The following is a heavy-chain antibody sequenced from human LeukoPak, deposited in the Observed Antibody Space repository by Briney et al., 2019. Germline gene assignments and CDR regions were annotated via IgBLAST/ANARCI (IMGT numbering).Heavy chain of an antibody. J-gene: IGHJ3*02. CDR3: ATYGDDAFDI. V-gene: IGHV1-69*13. CDR1: GGTFSSYA. CDR2: IIPIFGTA. Sequence: ASVKVSCKASGGTFSSYAISWVRQAPGQGLEWMGGIIPIFGTANYAQKFQGRVTITADESTSTAYMELSSLRSEDTAVYYCATYGDDAFDIWGQGTMVTVSS. D-gene: IGHD4-17*01.